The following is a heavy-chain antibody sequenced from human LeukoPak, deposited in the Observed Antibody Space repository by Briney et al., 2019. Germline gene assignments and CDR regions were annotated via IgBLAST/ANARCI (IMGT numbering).Heavy chain of an antibody. Sequence: GGSLRLSCAASGFTFSSYAMHWVRQAPGKGLEWVAVISYDGSNKYYADSVKGRFTISRDNTKDTVYLQMNSLRAEDTAVYYCAREGDYGDYVFDSWGQGTLVTVSS. V-gene: IGHV3-30*04. D-gene: IGHD4-17*01. J-gene: IGHJ4*02. CDR3: AREGDYGDYVFDS. CDR2: ISYDGSNK. CDR1: GFTFSSYA.